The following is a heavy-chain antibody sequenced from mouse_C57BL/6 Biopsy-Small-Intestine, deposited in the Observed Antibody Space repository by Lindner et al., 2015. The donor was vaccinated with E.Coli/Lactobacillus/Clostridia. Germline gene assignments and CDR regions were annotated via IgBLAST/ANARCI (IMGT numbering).Heavy chain of an antibody. D-gene: IGHD4-1*01. J-gene: IGHJ2*01. CDR2: IYYSGTI. CDR3: ARDDREAGIDY. Sequence: VQLQESGPGLVKPSQTVFLTCTVTGISITTGNYRWSWIRQFPGNKLEWIGHIYYSGTITYNPSLTSRTTITRDTPKNQFFLEMNSLTAEDTATYYCARDDREAGIDYWGQGTTLTVSS. V-gene: IGHV3-5*01. CDR1: GISITTGNYR.